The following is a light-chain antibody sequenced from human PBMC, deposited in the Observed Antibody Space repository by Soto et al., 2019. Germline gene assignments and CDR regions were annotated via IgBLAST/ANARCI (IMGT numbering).Light chain of an antibody. V-gene: IGKV1-9*01. CDR3: QQLNSYPNT. CDR2: DTS. Sequence: DIQLTHSPSFLSASVGDRVTITCRASQGISSYVAWYQQKPWRPPRLLIYDTSTLQSGVPSRFSASGSGPEFTLTISSLLSEEFATYYCQQLNSYPNTFGGGTKV. CDR1: QGISSY. J-gene: IGKJ4*01.